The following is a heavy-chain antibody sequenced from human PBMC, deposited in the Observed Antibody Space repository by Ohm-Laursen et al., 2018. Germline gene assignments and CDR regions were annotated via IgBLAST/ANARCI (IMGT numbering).Heavy chain of an antibody. Sequence: SLRLSCAASGFTFSSYAMSWVRQAPGKGLEWVSAISGSGGSTYYADSVKGRFTISRNNSKNTVSLQMNSLRAEDTAVYYCARDSSGTARAGGMDVWGQGTTVTVSS. J-gene: IGHJ6*02. D-gene: IGHD6-6*01. V-gene: IGHV3-23*01. CDR3: ARDSSGTARAGGMDV. CDR2: ISGSGGST. CDR1: GFTFSSYA.